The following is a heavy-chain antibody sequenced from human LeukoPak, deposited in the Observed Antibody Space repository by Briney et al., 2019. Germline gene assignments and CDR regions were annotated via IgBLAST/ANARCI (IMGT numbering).Heavy chain of an antibody. D-gene: IGHD1-26*01. V-gene: IGHV3-30*03. J-gene: IGHJ5*02. CDR2: ISYDGSNK. CDR3: ARNGGSTYNWFDP. Sequence: GGSLRLSCAASGFTFSSYGMHWVRQAPGKGLEWVAVISYDGSNKYYADSVKGRFTISRDNSKNTLYLQMNSLRAEDTAVYYCARNGGSTYNWFDPWGQGTLVTVSS. CDR1: GFTFSSYG.